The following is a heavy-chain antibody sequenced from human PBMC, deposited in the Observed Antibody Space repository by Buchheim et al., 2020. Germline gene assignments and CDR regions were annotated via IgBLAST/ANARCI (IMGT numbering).Heavy chain of an antibody. J-gene: IGHJ4*02. D-gene: IGHD4-17*01. Sequence: QVQLQESGPGLVKPSQTLSLTCTVSGGSISSGSYYWSWIRQPAGKGLEWIGRIYTSGSTNYNPSLKSRVTISVDTSKNQFSLKLSSVTAADTAVYYCAGGTYYGDYGVFDYWGQGTL. CDR1: GGSISSGSYY. V-gene: IGHV4-61*02. CDR2: IYTSGST. CDR3: AGGTYYGDYGVFDY.